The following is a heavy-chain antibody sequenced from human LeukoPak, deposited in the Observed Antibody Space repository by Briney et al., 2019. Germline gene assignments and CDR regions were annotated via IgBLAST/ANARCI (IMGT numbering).Heavy chain of an antibody. CDR3: ARDLLGVSYGMDA. D-gene: IGHD2-15*01. CDR1: GFTFSSYA. V-gene: IGHV3-23*01. J-gene: IGHJ6*02. CDR2: ISGSGGST. Sequence: QAGGSLRLSCAASGFTFSSYAMSWVRQAPGKGLEWVSAISGSGGSTYYADSVKGRFTISRDNSKNTLYLQMNSLRAEDTAVYYCARDLLGVSYGMDAWGQGTTITVSS.